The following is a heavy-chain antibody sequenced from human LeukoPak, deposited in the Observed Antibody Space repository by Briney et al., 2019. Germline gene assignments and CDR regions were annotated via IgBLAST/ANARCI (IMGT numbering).Heavy chain of an antibody. CDR3: ARGTSGQQWLVRRFGY. CDR1: GYTFTSYA. Sequence: GASVKVSCKASGYTFTSYAMNWVRQAPGQGLEWMGWINTNTGNPTYAQGFTGRFAFSLDTSVSTAYLQISSLKAEDTAVYYCARGTSGQQWLVRRFGYWGQGTLVTVSS. D-gene: IGHD6-19*01. CDR2: INTNTGNP. V-gene: IGHV7-4-1*02. J-gene: IGHJ4*02.